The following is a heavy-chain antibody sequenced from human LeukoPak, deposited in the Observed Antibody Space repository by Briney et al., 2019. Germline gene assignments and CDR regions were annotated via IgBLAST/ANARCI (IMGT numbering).Heavy chain of an antibody. CDR3: ARPSSGSYHYFDY. D-gene: IGHD3-10*01. Sequence: PSETLSLTCAVYGGSFSGYYWSWIRQPPGKGLEWIGEINHSGSTNYNPSLKSRVTISVDTSKNQFSLKLSSVTAADTAVYYCARPSSGSYHYFDYWGQGTLVTVSS. CDR1: GGSFSGYY. J-gene: IGHJ4*02. V-gene: IGHV4-34*01. CDR2: INHSGST.